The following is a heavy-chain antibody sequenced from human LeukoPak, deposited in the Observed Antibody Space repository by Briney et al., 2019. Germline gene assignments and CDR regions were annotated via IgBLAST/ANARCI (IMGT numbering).Heavy chain of an antibody. CDR3: ARPFFSGDYALGY. J-gene: IGHJ4*02. Sequence: GGSLRLSCAASGFTVSSNYMSWVRQAPGKGLEWVSVIYSGGSTYYADSVKGRFTISRDNSKNTLYLQMNSLRAEDTAVYYCARPFFSGDYALGYWGQGTLVTVSS. CDR1: GFTVSSNY. V-gene: IGHV3-53*01. CDR2: IYSGGST. D-gene: IGHD4-17*01.